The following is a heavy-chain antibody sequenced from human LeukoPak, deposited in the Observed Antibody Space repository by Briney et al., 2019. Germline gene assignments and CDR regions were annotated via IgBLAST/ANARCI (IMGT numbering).Heavy chain of an antibody. V-gene: IGHV4-4*02. D-gene: IGHD2-2*01. J-gene: IGHJ4*02. CDR1: GGSISSTNW. Sequence: SGTLSLTCVVSGGSISSTNWWTWVRQPPGKGLEWIGEIYHSGNFKYNPSLKSRVIISVDTSKNQFSLNLSSVTAADTAVYYCARFYSTSSLDFWGQGTLVTVSS. CDR2: IYHSGNF. CDR3: ARFYSTSSLDF.